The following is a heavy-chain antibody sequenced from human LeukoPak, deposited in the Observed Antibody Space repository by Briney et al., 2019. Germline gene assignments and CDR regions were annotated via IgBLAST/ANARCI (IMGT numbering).Heavy chain of an antibody. J-gene: IGHJ4*02. D-gene: IGHD2-21*02. CDR2: ISSSSSYI. CDR1: GFTFSSYS. Sequence: TGGSPRLSCAASGFTFSSYSMNWVRQAPGKGLEWVSSISSSSSYIYYADSVKGRFTISRDNAKNSLYLQMNSLRAEDTAVYYCARTVGDYTPGGFDYWGQGTLVTVSS. V-gene: IGHV3-21*01. CDR3: ARTVGDYTPGGFDY.